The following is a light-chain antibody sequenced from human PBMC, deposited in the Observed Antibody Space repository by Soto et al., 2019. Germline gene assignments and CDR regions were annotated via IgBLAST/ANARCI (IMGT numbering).Light chain of an antibody. CDR2: GAS. CDR3: QQRSTWPFT. V-gene: IGKV3-11*01. CDR1: QRVSSF. Sequence: EIVLTQSPATLSLSPGERATLSCKSSQRVSSFLGWYQQKPGQPPRLLIYGASSRAPGIPARFSGGGSETDFTLTISSLEPDDFAVYYCQQRSTWPFTFGPGTKVD. J-gene: IGKJ3*01.